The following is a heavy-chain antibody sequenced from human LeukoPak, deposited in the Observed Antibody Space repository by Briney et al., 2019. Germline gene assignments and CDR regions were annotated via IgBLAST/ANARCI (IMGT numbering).Heavy chain of an antibody. D-gene: IGHD3-9*01. J-gene: IGHJ4*02. Sequence: GGSLRLSCAASGFTFSSYAMSWVRQAPGKGLEWVSAISGSGGSTYYADSVKARFTISRDNSKNTLYLQMNSLRAEDTAVYYCAKDPTKTYYDILTGYPIDYWGQGTLVTVSS. CDR3: AKDPTKTYYDILTGYPIDY. V-gene: IGHV3-23*01. CDR2: ISGSGGST. CDR1: GFTFSSYA.